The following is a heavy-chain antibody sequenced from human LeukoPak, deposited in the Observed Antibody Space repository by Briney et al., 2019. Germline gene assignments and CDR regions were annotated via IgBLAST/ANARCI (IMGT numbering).Heavy chain of an antibody. D-gene: IGHD2-2*01. CDR2: IYHSGST. CDR1: GYSISSGYY. CDR3: ARVVVVVPAASYYMDV. V-gene: IGHV4-38-2*02. Sequence: PSETLSLTCTVSGYSISSGYYWGWIRQPPGKGLEWIGSIYHSGSTYYNPSLKSRVTISVDTSKNQFSLKLSSVTAADTAVYYCARVVVVVPAASYYMDVWGEGTTVTVSS. J-gene: IGHJ6*03.